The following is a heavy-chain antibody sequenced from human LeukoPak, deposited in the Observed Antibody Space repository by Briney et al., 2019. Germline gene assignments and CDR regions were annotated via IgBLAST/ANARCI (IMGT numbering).Heavy chain of an antibody. CDR1: GFTFSSYG. J-gene: IGHJ4*02. V-gene: IGHV3-30*02. CDR2: IRYDGSNK. D-gene: IGHD3-16*01. Sequence: GGSLRLSYAASGFTFSSYGMHWVRQAPGKGLEWVAFIRYDGSNKYYADSVKGRFTISRDNAKNSLFLQMNSLRAEDMAVYYCARDTFGVFDYWGQGTLVTVSS. CDR3: ARDTFGVFDY.